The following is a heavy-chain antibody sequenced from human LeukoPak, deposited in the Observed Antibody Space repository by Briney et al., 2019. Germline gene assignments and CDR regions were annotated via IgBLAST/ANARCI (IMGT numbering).Heavy chain of an antibody. Sequence: PGGSLRLSCTASGFTFGDHPMTWFRQAPGKGLEWVGFIRTKAYGGTTEYAASVKGKFTISRDDSKSIAYLQMNSLKTEDTAVYYCARGALRVGYSDYWGQGTLVTVSS. CDR1: GFTFGDHP. CDR3: ARGALRVGYSDY. J-gene: IGHJ4*02. D-gene: IGHD5-12*01. V-gene: IGHV3-49*03. CDR2: IRTKAYGGTT.